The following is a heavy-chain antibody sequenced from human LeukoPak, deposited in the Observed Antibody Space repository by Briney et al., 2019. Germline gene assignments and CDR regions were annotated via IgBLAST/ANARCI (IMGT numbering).Heavy chain of an antibody. J-gene: IGHJ6*02. Sequence: GGSLRLSCAASEFTFSTYAIHWVRQAPGKGLDWVALISSDGSIKYYVDSVKGRFTISRDNSKNTLLLQMNSLRAEDTAVYYCARDAGSAVGHYYTMDVWGQGTTVTVSS. CDR3: ARDAGSAVGHYYTMDV. CDR1: EFTFSTYA. CDR2: ISSDGSIK. V-gene: IGHV3-30-3*01.